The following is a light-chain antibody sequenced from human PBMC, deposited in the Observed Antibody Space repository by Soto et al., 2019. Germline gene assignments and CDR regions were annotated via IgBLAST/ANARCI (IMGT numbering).Light chain of an antibody. V-gene: IGLV2-11*01. CDR1: GSDVGGYDF. CDR2: DVS. J-gene: IGLJ2*01. CDR3: CSFAGTYTVV. Sequence: QSALTQPRSVSGSPGQSVTISCTGTGSDVGGYDFVSWYQQHPGKAPELMIFDVSKRPSGVPDRFSGSQSGNTASLTISGLQADDEADYYCCSFAGTYTVVFGGGTKLTVL.